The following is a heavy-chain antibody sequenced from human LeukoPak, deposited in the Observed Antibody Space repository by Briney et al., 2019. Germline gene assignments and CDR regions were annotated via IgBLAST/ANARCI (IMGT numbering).Heavy chain of an antibody. CDR1: GFTFRKYE. V-gene: IGHV3-48*02. D-gene: IGHD3-16*02. CDR2: ISTSVSAI. Sequence: PGGSRRLSWAASGFTFRKYEMNWVRQAPGEGLEWVSYISTSVSAIHFGDSVKGRFSISRHTCKKTLYLQRDSRREEDTAVYSCATDGGPLSFGDSSPLPQFGWFDPWGQGTLVTVSS. CDR3: ATDGGPLSFGDSSPLPQFGWFDP. J-gene: IGHJ5*02.